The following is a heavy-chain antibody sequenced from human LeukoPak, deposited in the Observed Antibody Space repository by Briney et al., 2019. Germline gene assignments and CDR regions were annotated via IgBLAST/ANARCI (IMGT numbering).Heavy chain of an antibody. V-gene: IGHV3-7*01. CDR3: ARDYPDCSGGSCRPRFDY. CDR1: GFTFSSYW. CDR2: IKQDGSEK. D-gene: IGHD2-15*01. Sequence: GGSLRLSCAASGFTFSSYWMSWVRQAPGKGLEWVANIKQDGSEKYYVDSVKGRFTISRDNAKNSLYLQMNSLRAEDTAVYYCARDYPDCSGGSCRPRFDYWGQGTLVTVSS. J-gene: IGHJ4*02.